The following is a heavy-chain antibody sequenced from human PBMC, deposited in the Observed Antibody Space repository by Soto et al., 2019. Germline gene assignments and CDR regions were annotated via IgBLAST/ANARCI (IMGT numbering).Heavy chain of an antibody. V-gene: IGHV3-9*01. CDR2: IGWKGGSI. CDR3: AKDHSSGWKDFAS. CDR1: GFTFDDYG. D-gene: IGHD6-25*01. J-gene: IGHJ4*02. Sequence: EVQLVESGGDLVQPGRSLRLSCAASGFTFDDYGMHWVRQAPGKGLEWVSGIGWKGGSIGYADSVKGRFTVSRDNARNCLYMQMNNLRPEDTAVYFCAKDHSSGWKDFASWGQGSLVTVSS.